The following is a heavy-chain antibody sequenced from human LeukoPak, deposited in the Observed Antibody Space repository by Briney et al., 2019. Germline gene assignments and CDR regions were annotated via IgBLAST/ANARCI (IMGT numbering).Heavy chain of an antibody. J-gene: IGHJ4*02. V-gene: IGHV4-31*03. D-gene: IGHD2-2*01. CDR3: AGVSSTSSNAFDY. Sequence: SQTLSLTCTVSGGSISSGGYYWSWIRQHPGKGLEWIGYIYYSGSTYYNPSLKSRVTISVDTSKNQFSLKLSSVTAADTAVYYCAGVSSTSSNAFDYWGQGTLVTVSS. CDR1: GGSISSGGYY. CDR2: IYYSGST.